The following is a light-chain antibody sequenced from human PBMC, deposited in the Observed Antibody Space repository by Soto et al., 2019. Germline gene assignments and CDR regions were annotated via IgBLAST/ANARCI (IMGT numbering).Light chain of an antibody. CDR1: QDITKN. CDR3: QQSNNFPRS. CDR2: DAS. J-gene: IGKJ3*01. Sequence: DIQMTQSPSSLSASVGDRVTITCQANQDITKNLNWYQQKPGKAPNLLSYDASKVETGVPSRFSGSRSGTNYNFTISGLQPEDIATYYCQQSNNFPRSFGLGNKVDI. V-gene: IGKV1-33*01.